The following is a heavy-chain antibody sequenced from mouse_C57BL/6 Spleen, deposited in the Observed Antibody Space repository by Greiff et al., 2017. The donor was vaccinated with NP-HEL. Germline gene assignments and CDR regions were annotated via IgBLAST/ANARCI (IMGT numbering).Heavy chain of an antibody. V-gene: IGHV1-64*01. CDR1: GYTFTSYW. D-gene: IGHD1-1*01. CDR2: IHPNSGST. CDR3: ARAPYVSSFDY. Sequence: VQLQQSGAELVKPGASVKLSCKASGYTFTSYWMHWVKQRPGQGLEWIGMIHPNSGSTNYNEKFKSKATLTVDKSSSTAYMQLSSLTSEDSAVYYCARAPYVSSFDYWGQGTTLTVSS. J-gene: IGHJ2*01.